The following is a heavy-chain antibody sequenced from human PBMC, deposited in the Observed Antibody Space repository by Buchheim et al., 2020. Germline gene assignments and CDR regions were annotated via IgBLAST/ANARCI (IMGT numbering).Heavy chain of an antibody. V-gene: IGHV3-74*01. J-gene: IGHJ4*02. CDR2: IDADGSTT. D-gene: IGHD1-26*01. CDR1: GFTFSNYW. Sequence: EVQLVESGGGLVQPGGSLRPSCTASGFTFSNYWMQWVRQAPGKGLVWVSRIDADGSTTSYADSVQGRFTISRDNAKNTLYLQLKSLRAEDTAVYYCARGYSGTYRIDYWGQGTL. CDR3: ARGYSGTYRIDY.